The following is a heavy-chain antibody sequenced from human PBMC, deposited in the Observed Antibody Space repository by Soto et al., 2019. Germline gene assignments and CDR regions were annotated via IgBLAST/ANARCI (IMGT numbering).Heavy chain of an antibody. D-gene: IGHD1-1*01. Sequence: QVQLQESGPGLVKPSQTLSLTCTVSGGSISSGGTGSYWTWIRQLPGKGLEWIGYIYYTGNTYYNASXKXSPTITIDTSENQSSLNLTSVTAADTAVYFCASGHDAYKVRYWGQGTLVTVSS. CDR3: ASGHDAYKVRY. CDR1: GGSISSGGTGSY. J-gene: IGHJ4*02. V-gene: IGHV4-31*03. CDR2: IYYTGNT.